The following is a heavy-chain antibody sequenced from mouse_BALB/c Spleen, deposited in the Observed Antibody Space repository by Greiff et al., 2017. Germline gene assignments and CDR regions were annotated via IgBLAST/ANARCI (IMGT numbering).Heavy chain of an antibody. CDR1: GFTFSSYG. CDR2: ISSGGSYT. D-gene: IGHD2-3*01. CDR3: ARQNDGYYVDY. Sequence: EVKLVESGGGLVKPGGSLKLSCAASGFTFSSYGMSWVRQTPDKRLEWVATISSGGSYTYYPDSVKGRFTISRDNAKNTLYLQMSSLKSEDTAMYYCARQNDGYYVDYWGQGTTLTVSS. V-gene: IGHV5-6*03. J-gene: IGHJ2*01.